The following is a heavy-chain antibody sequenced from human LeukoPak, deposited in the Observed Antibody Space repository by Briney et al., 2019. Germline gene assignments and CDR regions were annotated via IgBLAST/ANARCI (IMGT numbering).Heavy chain of an antibody. D-gene: IGHD2-2*01. Sequence: PSETLSLTCTVSGGSISSYYWSWIRQPPGKGLEWIGSIYYSGSTNYNPSLKSRVTISVDTSKNQFSLKLSSVTAADTAVYYCARVNCSSTSCRDNWFDPWGQGTLVTVSS. J-gene: IGHJ5*02. CDR1: GGSISSYY. V-gene: IGHV4-59*01. CDR3: ARVNCSSTSCRDNWFDP. CDR2: IYYSGST.